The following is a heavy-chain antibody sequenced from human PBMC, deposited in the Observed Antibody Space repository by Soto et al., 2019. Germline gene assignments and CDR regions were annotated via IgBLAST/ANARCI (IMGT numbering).Heavy chain of an antibody. V-gene: IGHV3-53*01. CDR1: GFTFSSND. CDR2: IYSGGST. CDR3: ATRPLLPGAP. J-gene: IGHJ3*01. Sequence: EVQLVESGGGLIQPGGSLRLSCAASGFTFSSNDMNWVRQAPGKGLEWVSLIYSGGSTYYADSVKGRFTISRDNSKNMLYLQMSSLRAADTVVYYCATRPLLPGAPWGQGTMVTVSS. D-gene: IGHD3-22*01.